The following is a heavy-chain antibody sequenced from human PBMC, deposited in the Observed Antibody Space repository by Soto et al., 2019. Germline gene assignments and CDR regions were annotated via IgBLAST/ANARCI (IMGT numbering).Heavy chain of an antibody. J-gene: IGHJ4*02. CDR3: ARSMGIAALDY. V-gene: IGHV1-69*13. Sequence: ASVKVFCKASGGTFSSYAISWVRQAPGQGLEWMGGIIPIFGTANYAQKFQGRVTITADESTSTAYMELSSLRSEDTAVYYCARSMGIAALDYWGQGTLVTVSS. D-gene: IGHD6-13*01. CDR1: GGTFSSYA. CDR2: IIPIFGTA.